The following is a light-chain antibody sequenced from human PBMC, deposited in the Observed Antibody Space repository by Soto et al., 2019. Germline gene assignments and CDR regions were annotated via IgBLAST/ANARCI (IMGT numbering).Light chain of an antibody. CDR2: GVS. CDR1: QTISSNF. V-gene: IGKV3-20*01. J-gene: IGKJ2*01. CDR3: QQYNNWPPNT. Sequence: EIVLTQSPGTLSLSPGEGATLACRASQTISSNFLAWYQQKPGQAPRLLIYGVSIRATGIPDRFSGSGSGTDFTLTISRLEPEDFAVYYCQQYNNWPPNTFGQGTKLEIK.